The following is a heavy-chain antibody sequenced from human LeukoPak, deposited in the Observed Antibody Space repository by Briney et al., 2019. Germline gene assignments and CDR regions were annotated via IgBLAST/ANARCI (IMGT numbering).Heavy chain of an antibody. CDR3: ARRLGLGYGDYESAFDI. V-gene: IGHV1-69*05. CDR2: IIPIFGTA. CDR1: GGTFSSYA. D-gene: IGHD4-17*01. J-gene: IGHJ3*02. Sequence: SVKVSCKASGGTFSSYAISWVRQAPGQGLEWMGRIIPIFGTANYAQKFQGRVTITTDESTSTAYMELSSLRPEDTAVYYCARRLGLGYGDYESAFDIWGQGTMVTVSS.